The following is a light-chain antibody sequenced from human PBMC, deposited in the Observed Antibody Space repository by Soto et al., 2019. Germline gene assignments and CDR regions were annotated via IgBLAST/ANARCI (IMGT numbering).Light chain of an antibody. V-gene: IGLV1-40*01. J-gene: IGLJ2*01. CDR2: GNN. CDR3: QSYDISLSGVV. CDR1: SSNIGAGYD. Sequence: QAVVTQPPSVSGAPGQRVTISCTGSSSNIGAGYDVHWYQQLPGTAPKLLIYGNNNRPSGVPDRFSGSKSGTSASLAITGLQAEDEADYYCQSYDISLSGVVFGGGTQLTVL.